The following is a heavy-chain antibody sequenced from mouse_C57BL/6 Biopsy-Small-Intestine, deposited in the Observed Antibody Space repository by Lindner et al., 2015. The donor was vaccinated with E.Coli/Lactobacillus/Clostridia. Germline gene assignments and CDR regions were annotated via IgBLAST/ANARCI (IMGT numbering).Heavy chain of an antibody. J-gene: IGHJ2*01. Sequence: VQLQESGPELVKPGASVKISCKASGYSFTGYYMHWVKQGPGKSLEWIGLIIPYNGGTRNNQKFKGKATLTVDKSSSTAYMQLNSLTSEDSAVYYCAREDLPYYFDYWGQGTTLTVSS. CDR1: GYSFTGYY. CDR2: IIPYNGGT. D-gene: IGHD2-1*01. V-gene: IGHV1-42*01. CDR3: AREDLPYYFDY.